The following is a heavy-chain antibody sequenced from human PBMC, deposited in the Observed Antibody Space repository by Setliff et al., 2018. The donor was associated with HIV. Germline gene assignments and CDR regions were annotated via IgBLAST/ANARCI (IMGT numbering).Heavy chain of an antibody. Sequence: ETLSLTCAVSGYSISSGYYWGWIRQPPGKGLEWVSSISSTGTYIYYADSMKGRFTISRDNAKNSLYLQMNSLRADDTAVYFCARPTNIDTLYYGSQTFYMYYYGLDVWGQGTTVTVSS. V-gene: IGHV3-21*01. D-gene: IGHD1-26*01. CDR2: ISSTGTYI. J-gene: IGHJ6*02. CDR1: GYSISSGYY. CDR3: ARPTNIDTLYYGSQTFYMYYYGLDV.